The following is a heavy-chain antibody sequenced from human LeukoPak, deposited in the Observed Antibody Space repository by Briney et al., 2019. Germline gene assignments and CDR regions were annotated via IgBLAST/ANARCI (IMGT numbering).Heavy chain of an antibody. CDR3: ARGDNIVLMEQGAAFDI. CDR1: GFTFSSYA. J-gene: IGHJ3*02. Sequence: GRSLRPSCAASGFTFSSYAMHWVRQAPGKGLEWVAVISYDGSNKYYADSVKGRFTISRDNSKNTLYLQMNSLRAEDTAVYYCARGDNIVLMEQGAAFDIWGQGTMVTVSS. D-gene: IGHD2-8*01. V-gene: IGHV3-30-3*01. CDR2: ISYDGSNK.